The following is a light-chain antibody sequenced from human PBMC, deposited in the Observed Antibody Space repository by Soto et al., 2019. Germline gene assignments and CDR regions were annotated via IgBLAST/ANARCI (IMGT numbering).Light chain of an antibody. CDR3: SSYTSSSTVV. J-gene: IGLJ2*01. Sequence: QSALTQHASVSGSPGQSITISCTGTSSDVGGYNDVSWYQQHPGKAPKLMIYDVSNRPSGVSNRFSGSKSGNTASLTISGLQAEDEADYYCSSYTSSSTVVFGGGTKVTVL. CDR2: DVS. CDR1: SSDVGGYND. V-gene: IGLV2-14*01.